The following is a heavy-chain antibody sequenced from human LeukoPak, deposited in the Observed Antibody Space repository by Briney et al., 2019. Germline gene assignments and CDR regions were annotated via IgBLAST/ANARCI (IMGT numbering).Heavy chain of an antibody. CDR1: GYTLTELS. Sequence: ASVKVSCKVSGYTLTELSMHWVRQAPGKGLEWMGRFDPEDGETIYAQKFQGRVTMTADTSTDTVYMELSSLRSEDTAVYYCARVTALYYYMDVWGKGTTVTVSS. CDR2: FDPEDGET. J-gene: IGHJ6*03. CDR3: ARVTALYYYMDV. V-gene: IGHV1-24*01.